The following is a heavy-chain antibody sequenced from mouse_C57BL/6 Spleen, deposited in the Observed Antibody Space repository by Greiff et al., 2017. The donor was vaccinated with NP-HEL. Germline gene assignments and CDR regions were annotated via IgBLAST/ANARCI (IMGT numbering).Heavy chain of an antibody. CDR1: GYTFTSYW. CDR2: IDPSDSYT. J-gene: IGHJ3*01. V-gene: IGHV1-50*01. CDR3: ARWAIYYDYDGAY. Sequence: VQLQESGAELVKPGASVKLSCKASGYTFTSYWMQWVKQRPGQGLEWIGEIDPSDSYTNYNQKFKGKATLTVDTSSSTAYMQLSSLTSEDSAVYYCARWAIYYDYDGAYWGQGTLVTVSA. D-gene: IGHD2-4*01.